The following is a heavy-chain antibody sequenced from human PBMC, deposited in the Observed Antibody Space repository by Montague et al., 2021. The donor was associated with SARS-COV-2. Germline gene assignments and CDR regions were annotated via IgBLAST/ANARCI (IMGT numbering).Heavy chain of an antibody. CDR1: GGSISRYS. CDR2: IYNSGST. J-gene: IGHJ3*02. CDR3: ARVGRASSWYEVAFDI. Sequence: SETLSLTCTVSGGSISRYSWTWIRQPPGKGLERIGYIYNSGSTNSNPYLSSRVTISVDTSKSQFSLTLSSVAAADTAVSYCARVGRASSWYEVAFDIWGQGTMVTVSS. V-gene: IGHV4-59*01. D-gene: IGHD6-13*01.